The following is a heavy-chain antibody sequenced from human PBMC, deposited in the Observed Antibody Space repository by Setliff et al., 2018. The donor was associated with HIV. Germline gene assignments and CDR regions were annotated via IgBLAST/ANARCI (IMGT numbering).Heavy chain of an antibody. Sequence: VASVKVSCKASGYTFTGYYMHWVRQAPGQGLEWMGWINPNSGDTNYAQKFQGRVTMTTDTSISTAYMELSRLRSDDTAVYYCARDRYCSGDYCPTFPFDYWGQGDLVTVSS. J-gene: IGHJ4*02. D-gene: IGHD2-21*01. CDR2: INPNSGDT. V-gene: IGHV1-2*02. CDR1: GYTFTGYY. CDR3: ARDRYCSGDYCPTFPFDY.